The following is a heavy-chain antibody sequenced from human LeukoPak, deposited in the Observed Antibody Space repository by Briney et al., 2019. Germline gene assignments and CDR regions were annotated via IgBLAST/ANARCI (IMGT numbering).Heavy chain of an antibody. CDR2: VSSGGDST. J-gene: IGHJ6*02. Sequence: GGSLRLSCVASGFTFGSYDMSWIRQAPGKGLEWISAVSSGGDSTYYADSVKGRFTISRDNSKNTLYLQMNSLRAEDTAVYYCARDKSTRGYSGYLLLAYGMDVWGQGTTVTVSS. CDR1: GFTFGSYD. D-gene: IGHD5-12*01. CDR3: ARDKSTRGYSGYLLLAYGMDV. V-gene: IGHV3-23*01.